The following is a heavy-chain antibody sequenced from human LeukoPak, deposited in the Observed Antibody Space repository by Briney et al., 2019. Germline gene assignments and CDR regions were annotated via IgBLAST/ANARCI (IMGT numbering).Heavy chain of an antibody. J-gene: IGHJ4*02. CDR1: GYTFTGYY. V-gene: IGHV1-2*02. Sequence: GASVKVSCKASGYTFTGYYMHWVRQAPGQGLEWMGWINPNSGGTNYAQKFQGRVTMTRDTSISTAYMELSRLRSDDTAVYYCATALWFGGPYYFDYWGQGTLVTVSS. D-gene: IGHD3-10*01. CDR2: INPNSGGT. CDR3: ATALWFGGPYYFDY.